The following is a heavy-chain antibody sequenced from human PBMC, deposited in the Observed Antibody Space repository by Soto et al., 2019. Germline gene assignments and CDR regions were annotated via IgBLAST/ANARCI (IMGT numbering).Heavy chain of an antibody. J-gene: IGHJ6*02. CDR3: ARHFYCSSTSCYNYGMDV. V-gene: IGHV5-51*01. D-gene: IGHD2-2*01. CDR1: GYSFTSYW. Sequence: PGESLKISCKGSGYSFTSYWIGWVRQMPGKGLEWMGIIYPGDSDTRYSPSFQGQVTISADESISTAYPQWSSLKASDTAMYYCARHFYCSSTSCYNYGMDVWGQGTTVTVSS. CDR2: IYPGDSDT.